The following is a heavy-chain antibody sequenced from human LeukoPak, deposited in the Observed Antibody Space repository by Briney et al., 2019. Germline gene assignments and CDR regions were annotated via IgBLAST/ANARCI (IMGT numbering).Heavy chain of an antibody. CDR2: ILYDGNNK. V-gene: IGHV3-30*18. J-gene: IGHJ6*02. D-gene: IGHD1-26*01. CDR1: DSSFSNYG. CDR3: AKDRLFGSGLNGPHYYYGMDV. Sequence: GGSLRLSCAASDSSFSNYGMHWVRQAPGKGLEWVAVILYDGNNKHYAESVKGRFTISRDNSNNMLYLQMNSLRPEDTAVYYCAKDRLFGSGLNGPHYYYGMDVWGQGTTVTVSS.